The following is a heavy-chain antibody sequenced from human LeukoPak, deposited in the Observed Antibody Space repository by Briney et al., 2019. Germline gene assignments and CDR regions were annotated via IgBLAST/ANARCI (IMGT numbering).Heavy chain of an antibody. CDR2: IKQDGSEK. Sequence: PGGSLRLSCAASGFSFSVNWMSWVRQAPGKGPEWVASIKQDGSEKYYVDSASGRFTISGDNAKNSLYLQMNSLRAEDTAVYYCAKEGYWGQGTLVTVSS. CDR1: GFSFSVNW. V-gene: IGHV3-7*01. J-gene: IGHJ4*02. CDR3: AKEGY.